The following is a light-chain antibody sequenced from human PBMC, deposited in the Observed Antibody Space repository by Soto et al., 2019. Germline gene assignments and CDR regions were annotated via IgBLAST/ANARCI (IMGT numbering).Light chain of an antibody. Sequence: DIQMTQSPSSLSASVGDRVTITCRASQSISSYLNWYQQKPGKAPKLLIYAASSLQNWFPSRFSGSGSGTDLTLTICSRRPEDFATYHFQQSYSSPYTFIQGTKPVI. J-gene: IGKJ2*01. CDR1: QSISSY. CDR2: AAS. CDR3: QQSYSSPYT. V-gene: IGKV1-39*01.